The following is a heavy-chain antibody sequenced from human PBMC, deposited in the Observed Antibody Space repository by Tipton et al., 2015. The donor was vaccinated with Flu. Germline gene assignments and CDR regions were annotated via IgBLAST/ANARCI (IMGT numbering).Heavy chain of an antibody. D-gene: IGHD2/OR15-2a*01. CDR3: ARRHFSCDI. CDR1: GGSISSASDY. Sequence: TLSLTCTVSGGSISSASDYWGWVRQTPGKGLEWIGNIHYSGKTYYNMPLKSRVTISVDTSNNQVSLKLSFVTAAETAVYYCARRHFSCDIWGQGTMVTVSS. J-gene: IGHJ3*02. V-gene: IGHV4-39*07. CDR2: IHYSGKT.